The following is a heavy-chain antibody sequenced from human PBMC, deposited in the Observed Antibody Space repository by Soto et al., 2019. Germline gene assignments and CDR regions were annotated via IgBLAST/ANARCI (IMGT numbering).Heavy chain of an antibody. J-gene: IGHJ4*02. CDR2: VSASGTGT. CDR1: GFTFRSYA. CDR3: ARDQGASYGLYYFDY. D-gene: IGHD5-18*01. V-gene: IGHV3-23*01. Sequence: GGSLRLSCAASGFTFRSYAMSWVRQAPGKGLEWVSAVSASGTGTYYSDSVKGRFTISRDNSKNTLYLQMNSLRAEDTALYYCARDQGASYGLYYFDYWGQGTRVTVS.